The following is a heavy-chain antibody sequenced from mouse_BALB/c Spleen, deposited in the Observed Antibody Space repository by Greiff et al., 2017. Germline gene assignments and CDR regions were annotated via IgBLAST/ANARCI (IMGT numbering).Heavy chain of an antibody. CDR1: GYTFTSYY. D-gene: IGHD1-1*01. V-gene: IGHV1S56*01. CDR2: IYPGNVNT. CDR3: ARYDGSSYWYFDV. J-gene: IGHJ1*01. Sequence: QVQLKQSGPELVKPGASVRISCKASGYTFTSYYIHWVKQRPGQGLEWIGWIYPGNVNTKYNEKFKGKATLTADKSSSTAYMQLSSLTSEDSAVYFCARYDGSSYWYFDVWGAGTTVTVSS.